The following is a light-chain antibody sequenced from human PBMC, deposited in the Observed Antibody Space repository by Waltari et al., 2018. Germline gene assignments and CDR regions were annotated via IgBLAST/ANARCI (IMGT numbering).Light chain of an antibody. V-gene: IGLV1-40*01. Sequence: QSVLTQPPSVSGAPGQRITIPCSGSSSNIGAGHDLNWYRVFPGAAPKVLLYGNNNRPSGVSKRFSGSKSGNTASLTISGLQAEDEADYYCSSYTSSSTPLVFGGGTKLTVL. CDR3: SSYTSSSTPLV. CDR2: GNN. J-gene: IGLJ2*01. CDR1: SSNIGAGHD.